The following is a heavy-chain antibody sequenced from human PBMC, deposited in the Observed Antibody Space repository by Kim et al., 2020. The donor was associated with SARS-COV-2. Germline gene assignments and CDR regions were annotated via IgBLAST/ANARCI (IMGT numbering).Heavy chain of an antibody. CDR2: ISYDGSNK. J-gene: IGHJ4*02. CDR3: ARAPDRYGDYFDY. V-gene: IGHV3-30*04. CDR1: GFTFSSYA. D-gene: IGHD4-17*01. Sequence: GGSLRLSCAASGFTFSSYAMHWVRQAPGKGLEWVAVISYDGSNKYYVDSVKGRFTISRDNSKNTLYLQMNSLRAEDTAVYYCARAPDRYGDYFDYWGQGTLVTVSS.